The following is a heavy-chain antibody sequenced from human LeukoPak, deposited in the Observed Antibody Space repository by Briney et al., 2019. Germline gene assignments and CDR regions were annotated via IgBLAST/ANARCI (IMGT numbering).Heavy chain of an antibody. CDR2: IYHSGST. D-gene: IGHD3-22*01. CDR1: GGSISSGGYY. Sequence: SQTLSLTCTVSGGSISSGGYYWSWIRQPPGKGLEWIGYIYHSGSTYYNPSLKSRVTISVDRSKNQFSLKLSSVTAADTAVYYCARDGRSDSSGYLALWVDYWGQGTLVTVSS. J-gene: IGHJ4*02. V-gene: IGHV4-30-2*01. CDR3: ARDGRSDSSGYLALWVDY.